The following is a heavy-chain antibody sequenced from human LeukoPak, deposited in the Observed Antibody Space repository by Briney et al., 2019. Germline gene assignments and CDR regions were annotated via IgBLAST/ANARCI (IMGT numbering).Heavy chain of an antibody. D-gene: IGHD3-10*01. CDR3: ARDGPKENYYGSGSLIY. V-gene: IGHV3-11*01. Sequence: PGGSLRLSCAASGFAFSDYYMSWIRQAPGKGLEGVSYISSSGGTISYADSVKGRCTISRANAKNSLYLQINSLRAEDTAVYYCARDGPKENYYGSGSLIYWGQGTLVTVSS. CDR1: GFAFSDYY. CDR2: ISSSGGTI. J-gene: IGHJ4*02.